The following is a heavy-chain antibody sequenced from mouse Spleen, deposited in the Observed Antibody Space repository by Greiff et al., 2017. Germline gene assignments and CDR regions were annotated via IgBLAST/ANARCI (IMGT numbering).Heavy chain of an antibody. Sequence: VKLVESGPSLVQPSQSLSITCTVSGFSLTSYGVHWVRQSPGKGLEWLGVIWRGGSTDYNAAFMSRLSITKDNSKSQVFFKMNSLQADDTAIYYCAKKGGPYWYFDVWGAGTTVTVSS. J-gene: IGHJ1*01. CDR1: GFSLTSYG. CDR2: IWRGGST. V-gene: IGHV2-5-1*01. CDR3: AKKGGPYWYFDV.